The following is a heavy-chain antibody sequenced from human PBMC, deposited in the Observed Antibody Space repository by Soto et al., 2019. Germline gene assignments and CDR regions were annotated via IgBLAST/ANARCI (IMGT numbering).Heavy chain of an antibody. Sequence: GESLKISCNGSGYSFTSYWISWVRQMPGKGLEWMGRIDPSDSYTNYSPSFQGHVTISADKSISTAYLQWSSLKASDTAMYYCATIPSSGVDYWGQGTLVTVSS. CDR1: GYSFTSYW. CDR3: ATIPSSGVDY. V-gene: IGHV5-10-1*01. D-gene: IGHD6-19*01. CDR2: IDPSDSYT. J-gene: IGHJ4*02.